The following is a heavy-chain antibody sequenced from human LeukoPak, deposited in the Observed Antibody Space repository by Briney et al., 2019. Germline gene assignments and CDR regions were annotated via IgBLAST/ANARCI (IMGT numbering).Heavy chain of an antibody. CDR3: ARWRWLRLWNWFDP. J-gene: IGHJ5*02. V-gene: IGHV4-34*01. CDR1: GGSFNDYY. CDR2: INHRGNT. D-gene: IGHD5-18*01. Sequence: SETLSLTCAVFGGSFNDYYWTWIRQPPGKGLEWIGEINHRGNTNYNPSLQSRLTLSVDTSKNQFSLKLTSVTAADTAVYFCARWRWLRLWNWFDPWSQGTLVTVSS.